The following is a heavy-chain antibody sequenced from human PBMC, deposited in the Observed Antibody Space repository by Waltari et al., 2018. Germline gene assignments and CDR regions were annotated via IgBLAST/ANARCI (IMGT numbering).Heavy chain of an antibody. Sequence: QVRLEQSGGGVVQPWGSLRLSCAASGSTFRDHGMLWGRQAPGMGLEWVSLIWHDGTYKYYADFVKGRFSISRDNSKNMVYLQMNGLRAEDTAVYFCASMATTSDFDYWGQGALVTVSS. D-gene: IGHD4-17*01. CDR3: ASMATTSDFDY. J-gene: IGHJ4*02. CDR2: IWHDGTYK. CDR1: GSTFRDHG. V-gene: IGHV3-33*01.